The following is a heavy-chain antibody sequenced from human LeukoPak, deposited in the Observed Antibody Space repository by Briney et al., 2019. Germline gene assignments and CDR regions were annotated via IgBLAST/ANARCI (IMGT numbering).Heavy chain of an antibody. CDR2: ISGSGGST. CDR3: AKSWVQYVWGGARDN. D-gene: IGHD3-16*01. J-gene: IGHJ4*02. V-gene: IGHV3-23*01. Sequence: PGGSLRLSCAASGFTFSSYAMSWVRHAPGKGLEWVSAISGSGGSTYYADSVKGRFTISRDNSKNTLYMQMNNLRAEDTAVYYCAKSWVQYVWGGARDNWGQGTLVTVSS. CDR1: GFTFSSYA.